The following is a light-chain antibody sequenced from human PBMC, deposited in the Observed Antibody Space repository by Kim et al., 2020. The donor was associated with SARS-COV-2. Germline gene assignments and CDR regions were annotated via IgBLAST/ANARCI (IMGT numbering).Light chain of an antibody. V-gene: IGKV1-5*03. CDR1: QTISTW. J-gene: IGKJ2*01. CDR2: LAS. Sequence: SAAVGERVTITCRARQTISTWLAWYQQKPGKAPNLLIYLASTLESGVPSRFIGSGSGTEFTLTIDSLQPDDFATYYCQHYSRFPYTFGQGTKLEI. CDR3: QHYSRFPYT.